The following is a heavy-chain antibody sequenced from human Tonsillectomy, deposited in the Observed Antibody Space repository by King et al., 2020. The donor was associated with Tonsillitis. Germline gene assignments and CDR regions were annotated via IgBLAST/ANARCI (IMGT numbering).Heavy chain of an antibody. D-gene: IGHD2-8*01. V-gene: IGHV3-30*18. CDR1: GFTFSSYN. J-gene: IGHJ6*02. Sequence: VQLVESGGGVVQPGRSLRLSCAASGFTFSSYNMHWVRQAPGKGLEWVAVISYDENNEYYADSVKGRLTISRDNSKNTLYLQMNSLRGEDTAVYYCAKDLISDLSAYYGMDVWGQGTTVTVSS. CDR2: ISYDENNE. CDR3: AKDLISDLSAYYGMDV.